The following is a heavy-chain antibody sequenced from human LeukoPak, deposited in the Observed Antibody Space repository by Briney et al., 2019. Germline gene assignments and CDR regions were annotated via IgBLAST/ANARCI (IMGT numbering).Heavy chain of an antibody. CDR2: INHSGST. V-gene: IGHV4-34*01. J-gene: IGHJ6*03. D-gene: IGHD3-16*01. CDR3: AGNPAPGEGDDYYYYYMDV. Sequence: SETLSLTCAVYGGSFSGYYWSWIRQPPGKGLEWIGEINHSGSTNYNPSLKSRVTISVDTSKNQFSLKLSSVTAADTAVYYCAGNPAPGEGDDYYYYYMDVWGKGTTVTVSS. CDR1: GGSFSGYY.